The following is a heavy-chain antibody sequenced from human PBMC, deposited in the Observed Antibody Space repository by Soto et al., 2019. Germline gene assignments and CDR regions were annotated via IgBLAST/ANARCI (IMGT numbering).Heavy chain of an antibody. CDR3: ARGPDHPRFLAWLSHDY. D-gene: IGHD3-3*01. CDR2: ISAYNGDT. J-gene: IGHJ4*02. V-gene: IGHV1-18*01. Sequence: ASVKVSCKASGYTFIDYAIIWVRQAPGQGLEWMGWISAYNGDTNYAQKFQGRVTMTTDPSTTTAYMDLRSLRSDDTAVYYCARGPDHPRFLAWLSHDYWGQGTLVTVSS. CDR1: GYTFIDYA.